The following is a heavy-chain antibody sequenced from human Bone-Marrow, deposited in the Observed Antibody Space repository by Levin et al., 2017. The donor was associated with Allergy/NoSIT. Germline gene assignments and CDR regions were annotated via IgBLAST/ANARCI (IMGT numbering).Heavy chain of an antibody. CDR2: IYSSGST. CDR1: GGSISGYY. J-gene: IGHJ2*01. D-gene: IGHD6-13*01. V-gene: IGHV4-59*01. CDR3: ARGAVYSGSWYGYFDL. Sequence: SETLSLTCTVSGGSISGYYWSWIRQPPGKGLEWIGCIYSSGSTNHNPSLKSRVTVSVDTSKNQFSLKLNSVTAADTAVYYCARGAVYSGSWYGYFDLWGRGTLVTVSS.